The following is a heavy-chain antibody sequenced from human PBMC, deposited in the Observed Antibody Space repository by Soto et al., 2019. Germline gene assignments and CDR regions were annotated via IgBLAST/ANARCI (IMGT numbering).Heavy chain of an antibody. Sequence: GGSLRLSCAASGFSVSISPMHWVLQAPGKWPEWVALISYDGTNKFYADSVKGRFTMSRDNSKSTLYLPVDSLRPEDAAVYYCARDPKTSGGQHWAFNYFDSWGQGTLVTVSS. CDR1: GFSVSISP. D-gene: IGHD7-27*01. CDR3: ARDPKTSGGQHWAFNYFDS. V-gene: IGHV3-30-3*01. J-gene: IGHJ4*02. CDR2: ISYDGTNK.